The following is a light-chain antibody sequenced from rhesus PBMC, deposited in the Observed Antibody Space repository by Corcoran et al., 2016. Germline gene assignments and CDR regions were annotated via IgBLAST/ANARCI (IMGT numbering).Light chain of an antibody. CDR1: QGISSW. CDR3: PQYNSRPYS. Sequence: DIQMTQPPSSLSASVGDTVTITCRASQGISSWLAWYQQKPGKAPKLLIYKASSLQRGVPSRFSGSGCMTDFTLTISILQSEDFATYYCPQYNSRPYSFGQGTKVEIK. CDR2: KAS. J-gene: IGKJ2*01. V-gene: IGKV1-22*01.